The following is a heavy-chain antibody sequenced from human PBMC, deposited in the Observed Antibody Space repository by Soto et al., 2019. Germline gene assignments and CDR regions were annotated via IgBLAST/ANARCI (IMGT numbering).Heavy chain of an antibody. J-gene: IGHJ4*02. CDR1: GYSFSSHW. CDR2: IYPGDSDT. V-gene: IGHV5-51*01. Sequence: PGESLKISCKGSGYSFSSHWIGWVRQMPGKGLEWMGIIYPGDSDTRYTTSSQGQVTISVDKSISTAYLQWNSLKTSDTAMYYCARSGVGAMNPASVTDYWGQGTLVTVSS. CDR3: ARSGVGAMNPASVTDY. D-gene: IGHD1-26*01.